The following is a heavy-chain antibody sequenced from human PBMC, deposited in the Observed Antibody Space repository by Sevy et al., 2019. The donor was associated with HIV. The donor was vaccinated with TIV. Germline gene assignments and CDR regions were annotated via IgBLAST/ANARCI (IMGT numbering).Heavy chain of an antibody. D-gene: IGHD2-2*01. CDR3: AKALHIVEIPADIDSYYGMDV. CDR1: GFTFSTYG. Sequence: GGSLRLSCAASGFTFSTYGMHWVRQAPGKGLEWVAFIRFDGSIKYYRDSVKGRLTISRDNSKNTLYLQMNSLRAEDTAVYFCAKALHIVEIPADIDSYYGMDVWGQGTTVTVSS. CDR2: IRFDGSIK. J-gene: IGHJ6*02. V-gene: IGHV3-30*02.